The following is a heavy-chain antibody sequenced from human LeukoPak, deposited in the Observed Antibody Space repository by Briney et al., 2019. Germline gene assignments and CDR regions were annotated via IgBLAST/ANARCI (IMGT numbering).Heavy chain of an antibody. V-gene: IGHV1-69*05. D-gene: IGHD2-15*01. Sequence: SVNVSCKASGGTFISYAISWVRQAPGQGLEWMGGIIPIFGTANYAQKFQGRVTITTDESTSTAYMELSSLRSEDTAVYYCARASPYFYCRGGSCYFHPWGQGTLVTVSS. J-gene: IGHJ5*02. CDR1: GGTFISYA. CDR3: ARASPYFYCRGGSCYFHP. CDR2: IIPIFGTA.